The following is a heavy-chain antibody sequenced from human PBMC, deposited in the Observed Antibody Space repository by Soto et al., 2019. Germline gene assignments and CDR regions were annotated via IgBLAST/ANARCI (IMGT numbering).Heavy chain of an antibody. J-gene: IGHJ4*02. CDR3: ARESAFYPPYYFDY. D-gene: IGHD3-16*01. V-gene: IGHV3-33*01. Sequence: TGGSLRLSCAASGFTFSSYGMHWVRQAPGKGLEWVAVIWYDGSNKYYADSVKGRFTISRDNSKNTLYLQMNSLRAEDTAVYYWARESAFYPPYYFDYWGQGTLVTVSS. CDR1: GFTFSSYG. CDR2: IWYDGSNK.